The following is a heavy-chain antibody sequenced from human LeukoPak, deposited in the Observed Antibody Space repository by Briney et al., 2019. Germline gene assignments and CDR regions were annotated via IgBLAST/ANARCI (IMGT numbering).Heavy chain of an antibody. CDR2: IKQGGSEK. Sequence: GGSLRLSCAASGFTFSSYWMSWVRQAPGKGLEWVANIKQGGSEKYYVDSVKGRFTISRDNAKNSLYLQMNSLRAEDTAVYYCARVRYYYDSSGYYFDYWGQGTLVTVSS. D-gene: IGHD3-22*01. J-gene: IGHJ4*02. CDR1: GFTFSSYW. CDR3: ARVRYYYDSSGYYFDY. V-gene: IGHV3-7*01.